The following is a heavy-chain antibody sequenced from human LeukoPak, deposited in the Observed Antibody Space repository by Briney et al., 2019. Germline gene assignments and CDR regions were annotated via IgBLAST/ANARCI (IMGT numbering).Heavy chain of an antibody. CDR3: ARGLWFGELFDY. D-gene: IGHD3-10*01. CDR1: GYTFTAYY. Sequence: GASVKVSCKASGYTFTAYYMHWVRQAPGQGLGWVGWINPNSGGTNYAQKCQGMVTMTRDTSISTAYMELSRLRSDDTAVYYCARGLWFGELFDYWGQGTLVTVSS. V-gene: IGHV1-2*02. J-gene: IGHJ4*02. CDR2: INPNSGGT.